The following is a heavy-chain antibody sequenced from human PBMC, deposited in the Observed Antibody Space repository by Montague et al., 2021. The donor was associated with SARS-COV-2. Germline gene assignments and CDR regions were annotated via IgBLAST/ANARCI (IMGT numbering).Heavy chain of an antibody. V-gene: IGHV3-23*01. Sequence: SLRLSCAASGFTFSSYAMSWVRQAPGKGLEWVSGITTSGGSTYYADSVKGRFTISRDNSKNTLYLQMNSLRAEDTAVYYCAPLRGLVWFVYWGQGTLVTVSS. CDR1: GFTFSSYA. J-gene: IGHJ4*02. CDR2: ITTSGGST. D-gene: IGHD3-10*01. CDR3: APLRGLVWFVY.